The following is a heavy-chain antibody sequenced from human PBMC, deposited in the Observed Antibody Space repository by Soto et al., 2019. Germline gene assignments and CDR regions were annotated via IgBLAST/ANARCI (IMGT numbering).Heavy chain of an antibody. V-gene: IGHV5-51*01. CDR3: ATQRGYGSGSPQEVDYYYYYMDV. CDR1: GYSFTSYW. CDR2: IYPGDSDT. Sequence: PGELLKISCKGSGYSFTSYWIRRVRKMPGKGLEWMGIIYPGDSDTRYSPSFQGQVTISADKSISTAYLQWSSLKASDTAMYYCATQRGYGSGSPQEVDYYYYYMDVWGKGTTVTVSS. J-gene: IGHJ6*03. D-gene: IGHD3-10*01.